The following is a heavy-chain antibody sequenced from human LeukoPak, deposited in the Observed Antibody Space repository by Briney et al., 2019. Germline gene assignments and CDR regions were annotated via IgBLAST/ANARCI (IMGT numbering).Heavy chain of an antibody. D-gene: IGHD3-22*01. J-gene: IGHJ4*02. Sequence: ASVTVSCKASGYTFTGYYMHWVRQAPGQGLEWMGRINPNSGGTNYAQKFQGRVTMTRDTSISTAYMELSRLRSDDTAVYYCARQNEYYYDSSGYYYDVGFDYWGQGTLVTVSS. CDR2: INPNSGGT. CDR3: ARQNEYYYDSSGYYYDVGFDY. V-gene: IGHV1-2*06. CDR1: GYTFTGYY.